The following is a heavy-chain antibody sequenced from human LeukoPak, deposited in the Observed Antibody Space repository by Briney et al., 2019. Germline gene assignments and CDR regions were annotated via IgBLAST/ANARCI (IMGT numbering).Heavy chain of an antibody. J-gene: IGHJ4*02. CDR1: GGSISSDY. Sequence: SETLSLTCTVSGGSISSDYWSWIRQPPGRGLEWIGYIYYSGSTTYNPSLKSRVTISVDTSKNQLSLKVTSVTAADTAIYYCANSGSYSPFSYWGQGTLVTVSS. CDR2: IYYSGST. V-gene: IGHV4-59*01. CDR3: ANSGSYSPFSY. D-gene: IGHD1-26*01.